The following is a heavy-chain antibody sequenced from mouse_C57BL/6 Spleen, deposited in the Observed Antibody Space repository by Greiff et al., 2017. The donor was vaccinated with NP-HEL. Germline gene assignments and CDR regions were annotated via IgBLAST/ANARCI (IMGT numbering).Heavy chain of an antibody. CDR1: GYTFTSYG. D-gene: IGHD2-12*01. J-gene: IGHJ3*01. V-gene: IGHV1-81*01. CDR3: ASRSIVTKTWFAY. CDR2: IYPRSGNT. Sequence: QVQLQQSGAELARPGASVKLSCKASGYTFTSYGISWVKQRPGQGLEWIGEIYPRSGNTYYNEKFKGKATLTADKSSSTAYMELRSLTSEDSAVYFCASRSIVTKTWFAYWGQGTLVTVSA.